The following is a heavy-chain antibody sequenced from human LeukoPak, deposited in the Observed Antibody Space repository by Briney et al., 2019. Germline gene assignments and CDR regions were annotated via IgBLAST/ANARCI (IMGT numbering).Heavy chain of an antibody. CDR2: IIPIFGTA. D-gene: IGHD1-1*01. J-gene: IGHJ4*02. CDR1: GGTFSSYA. V-gene: IGHV1-69*01. Sequence: SVKVSCKASGGTFSSYAISWVRQAPGQGLEWMGGIIPIFGTANYAQKFQGRVTITADESTSTAYMELSSLRSEDTAVYYCASNWAQYSSFDYWGQGTLVTVSS. CDR3: ASNWAQYSSFDY.